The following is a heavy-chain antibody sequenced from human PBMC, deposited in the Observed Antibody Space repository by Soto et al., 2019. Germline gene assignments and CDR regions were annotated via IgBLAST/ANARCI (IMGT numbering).Heavy chain of an antibody. CDR1: GGSVNSGGYH. J-gene: IGHJ6*02. CDR3: ARAPIPNWNYYGMDV. Sequence: SETLSLTCTVSGGSVNSGGYHWSWIRQHPGKGLEWIGDIYYSGSTYYNPSLKSRVTISIDTSTNHFSLHLSALTAADTAVYYCARAPIPNWNYYGMDVWGQGTTVT. V-gene: IGHV4-31*03. CDR2: IYYSGST. D-gene: IGHD1-1*01.